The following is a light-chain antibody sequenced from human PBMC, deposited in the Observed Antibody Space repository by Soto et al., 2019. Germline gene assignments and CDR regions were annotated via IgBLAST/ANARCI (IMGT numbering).Light chain of an antibody. Sequence: NFMLTQPHSVSESPGKTVTISCTRSSGSIASNYVQWYQQRPGSAPTTVIYEDNQRPSGVPDRFSGSIDSSSNSASLTNSGLKTEDEADYYCQSYDSSNYGVFGGGTKLTVL. V-gene: IGLV6-57*03. CDR3: QSYDSSNYGV. CDR2: EDN. J-gene: IGLJ3*02. CDR1: SGSIASNY.